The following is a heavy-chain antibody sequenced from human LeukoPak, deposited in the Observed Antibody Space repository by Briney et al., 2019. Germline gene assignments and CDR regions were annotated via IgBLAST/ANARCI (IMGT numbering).Heavy chain of an antibody. V-gene: IGHV3-23*01. CDR3: AKGRYNWNDGEFDY. Sequence: GGSLRLSCAASGFTFSNYAMSWVRQAPGKGLEWVSGIGSSGGTTYYADSVRGRFTISRDNSKNTLHLQMNSLRVEDTAVYYCAKGRYNWNDGEFDYWGQGTLVTVSS. CDR1: GFTFSNYA. J-gene: IGHJ4*02. D-gene: IGHD1-1*01. CDR2: IGSSGGTT.